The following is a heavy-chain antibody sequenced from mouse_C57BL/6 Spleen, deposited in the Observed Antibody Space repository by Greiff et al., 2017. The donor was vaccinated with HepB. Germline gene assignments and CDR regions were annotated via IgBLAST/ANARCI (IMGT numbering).Heavy chain of an antibody. D-gene: IGHD4-1*01. CDR3: ARWDVRGNYFDY. V-gene: IGHV1-42*01. Sequence: EVKLMESGPELVKPGASVKISCKASGYSFTGYYMNWVKQSPEKSLEWIGEINPSTGGTTYNQKFKAKATLTVDKSSSTAYMQLKSLTSEDSAVYYCARWDVRGNYFDYWGQGTTLTVSS. J-gene: IGHJ2*01. CDR1: GYSFTGYY. CDR2: INPSTGGT.